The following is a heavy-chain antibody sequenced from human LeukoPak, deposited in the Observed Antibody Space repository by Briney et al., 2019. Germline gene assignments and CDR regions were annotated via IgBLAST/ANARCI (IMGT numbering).Heavy chain of an antibody. CDR2: INPSGGST. Sequence: GASVKVSCKASGYTFTSYYMHWVRQAPGQGLEWMGIINPSGGSTSYAQKFQGRVTMTRDMSTSTVYMELSSLRSEDTAVYYCAIPTVVTGAFDYWGQGTLVTVSS. CDR3: AIPTVVTGAFDY. CDR1: GYTFTSYY. D-gene: IGHD4-23*01. V-gene: IGHV1-46*01. J-gene: IGHJ4*02.